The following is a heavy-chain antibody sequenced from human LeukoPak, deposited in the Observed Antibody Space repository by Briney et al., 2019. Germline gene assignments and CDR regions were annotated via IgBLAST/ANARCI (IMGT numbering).Heavy chain of an antibody. Sequence: PGGSLRLSCAASGFTFSNYAMSWVRQAPGKGLEWISYIRGSGTTIYYADSVKGRFTISGDNARNSLYLQMDSLRAEDTAVYFCARDSRSHCGTDACYGPYFDYWGQGTLVTVSS. V-gene: IGHV3-48*01. CDR3: ARDSRSHCGTDACYGPYFDY. J-gene: IGHJ4*02. CDR2: IRGSGTTI. D-gene: IGHD2-2*01. CDR1: GFTFSNYA.